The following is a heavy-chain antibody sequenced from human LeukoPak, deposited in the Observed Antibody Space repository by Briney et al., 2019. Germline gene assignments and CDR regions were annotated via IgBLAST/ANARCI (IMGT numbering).Heavy chain of an antibody. D-gene: IGHD2-21*01. CDR3: ARRVGVALDY. CDR1: GYSISSGYY. J-gene: IGHJ4*02. Sequence: SETLSLTCTVTGYSISSGYYWGWIRQPPGKGLEWIGSIYHSGSTYYNPSLKSRVTISVDTSKNQFSLKLSSVTAADTAVYYCARRVGVALDYWGQGTLVTVSS. CDR2: IYHSGST. V-gene: IGHV4-38-2*02.